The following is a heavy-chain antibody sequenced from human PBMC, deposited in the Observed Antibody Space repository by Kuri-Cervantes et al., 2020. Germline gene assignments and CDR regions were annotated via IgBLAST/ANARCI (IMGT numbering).Heavy chain of an antibody. CDR2: IYSGGST. Sequence: LSLTCAASGFTVSSNYMSWVRQAPGKGLEWVSVIYSGGSTYYADSVKGRFTISRDNSKNTLYLQMNSLRAEDTAVYYCAKVLAPKYCSSTSCSYCYYYGMDVWGQGTTVTVSS. J-gene: IGHJ6*02. D-gene: IGHD2-2*01. CDR1: GFTVSSNY. V-gene: IGHV3-66*02. CDR3: AKVLAPKYCSSTSCSYCYYYGMDV.